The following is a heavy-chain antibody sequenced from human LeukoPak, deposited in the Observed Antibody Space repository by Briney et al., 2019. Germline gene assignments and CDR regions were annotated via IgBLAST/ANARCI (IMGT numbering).Heavy chain of an antibody. CDR3: ARGTDLLAGYYYFDY. CDR1: GYSISSGYY. D-gene: IGHD3-9*01. J-gene: IGHJ4*02. V-gene: IGHV4-38-2*02. CDR2: IYHSGST. Sequence: PSETLSLTCTVSGYSISSGYYWGWIRQPPGKGLEWIGSIYHSGSTYYNPSLKSRVTISVDTSKNQFSLKLSSVTAADTAVYYCARGTDLLAGYYYFDYWGQGILVTVSS.